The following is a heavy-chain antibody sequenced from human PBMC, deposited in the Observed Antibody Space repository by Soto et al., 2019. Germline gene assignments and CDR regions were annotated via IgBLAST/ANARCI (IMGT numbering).Heavy chain of an antibody. CDR2: IIPIFGTA. Sequence: QVQLVQSGAEVKKPGSSVKVSCKASGGTFSSYAISWVRQAPGQGLEWMGGIIPIFGTANYAQKFQGRVTITADKSTSTAYMKLSSLRSEDTAVYYCARSSVEWLPVDDAFDIWGQGTMVTVSS. D-gene: IGHD3-3*01. CDR3: ARSSVEWLPVDDAFDI. J-gene: IGHJ3*02. CDR1: GGTFSSYA. V-gene: IGHV1-69*06.